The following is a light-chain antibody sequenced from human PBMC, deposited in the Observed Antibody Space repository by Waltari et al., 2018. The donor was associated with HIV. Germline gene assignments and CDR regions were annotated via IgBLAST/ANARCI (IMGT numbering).Light chain of an antibody. Sequence: EIVMTQSPVTLSVSPGERATLSCRASQNIGNKIVWYQRRPGQSPRRVIFATSVRATGIPTRFSGSGSGTDFALTITTLQPEDYGMYYCQQYNGSWTFGRGTRVE. CDR3: QQYNGSWT. CDR1: QNIGNK. CDR2: ATS. J-gene: IGKJ1*01. V-gene: IGKV3D-15*03.